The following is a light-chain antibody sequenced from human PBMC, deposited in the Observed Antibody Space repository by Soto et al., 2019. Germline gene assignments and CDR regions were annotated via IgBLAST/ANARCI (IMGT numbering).Light chain of an antibody. J-gene: IGKJ1*01. CDR1: QSVSSN. V-gene: IGKV3-15*01. CDR3: QHYDNWPPWT. Sequence: EIVMTQSPATLSLSPGERATLSCRASQSVSSNLAWYQQRPGQAPRLLMYAASIRATGIPARFSGSGSGTEFTLTISSLQSEDFAVYYCQHYDNWPPWTFGQGTKVEIK. CDR2: AAS.